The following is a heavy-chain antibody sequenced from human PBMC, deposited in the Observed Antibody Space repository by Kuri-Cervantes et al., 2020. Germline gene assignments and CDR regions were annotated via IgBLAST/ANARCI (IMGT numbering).Heavy chain of an antibody. J-gene: IGHJ2*01. CDR3: ATATPSIARRSRTWYFDL. CDR1: GYTFTSYG. Sequence: SVKVSCKASGYTFTSYGISWVRQAPGQGLEWMGGIIPIFGTANYAQKFQGRVTITTDESTSTAYMELSSLRSEDTAVYYCATATPSIARRSRTWYFDLWGRGTLVTVSS. V-gene: IGHV1-69*05. D-gene: IGHD2/OR15-2a*01. CDR2: IIPIFGTA.